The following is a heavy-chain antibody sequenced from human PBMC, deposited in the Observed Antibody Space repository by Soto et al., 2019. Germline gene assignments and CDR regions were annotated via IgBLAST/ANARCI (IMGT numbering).Heavy chain of an antibody. CDR2: TYYRSKWYN. CDR1: GDSVCRNSAA. Sequence: SQTLSRTGALSGDSVCRNSAAWHWIRQSPSRGLEWLGRTYYRSKWYNDYAVSVKSRISINPDTSKNQFSLQLNSVTPEDTAVYYCARAPGGIDAFDIWGQGTMVTVSS. J-gene: IGHJ3*02. V-gene: IGHV6-1*01. CDR3: ARAPGGIDAFDI. D-gene: IGHD3-16*01.